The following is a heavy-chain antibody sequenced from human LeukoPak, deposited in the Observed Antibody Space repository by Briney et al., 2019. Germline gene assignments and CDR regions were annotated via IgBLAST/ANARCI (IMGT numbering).Heavy chain of an antibody. D-gene: IGHD2-15*01. CDR3: ARWQPYWYFDL. V-gene: IGHV4-31*03. Sequence: SETLSLTCTVSGGSISSGGYYWSWIRQHPGKGLEWIGYIYYSGSTCYNPSLKSRVTISVDTSKNQFSLKLSSVTAADTAVYYCARWQPYWYFDLWGRGTLVTVSS. CDR1: GGSISSGGYY. J-gene: IGHJ2*01. CDR2: IYYSGST.